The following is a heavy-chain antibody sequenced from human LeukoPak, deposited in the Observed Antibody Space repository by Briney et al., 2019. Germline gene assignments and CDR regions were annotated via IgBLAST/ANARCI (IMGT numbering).Heavy chain of an antibody. CDR3: ATPPPITMIVVKEGVDAFDI. J-gene: IGHJ3*02. CDR1: GYTFTGYY. CDR2: INPNSGGT. Sequence: ASVKVSCKASGYTFTGYYMHWVRQAPGQGLEWMGWINPNSGGTNYAQKFQGRVTMTRDTSISTAYMELSRLRSEDTAVYYCATPPPITMIVVKEGVDAFDIWGQGTMVTVSS. D-gene: IGHD3-22*01. V-gene: IGHV1-2*02.